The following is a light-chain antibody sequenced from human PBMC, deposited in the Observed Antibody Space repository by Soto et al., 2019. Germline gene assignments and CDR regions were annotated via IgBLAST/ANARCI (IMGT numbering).Light chain of an antibody. CDR2: EVN. V-gene: IGLV2-14*03. Sequence: QSALTQPASVSGSPGQSITISCTGTSSDVGKYIYVSWYQQYPGKAPKLIIHEVNNRPSGVPRRFSGSKSGNTASLTISGLQTEDEADYYCSSYTTTSAHVFGTGTKVTVL. CDR3: SSYTTTSAHV. CDR1: SSDVGKYIY. J-gene: IGLJ1*01.